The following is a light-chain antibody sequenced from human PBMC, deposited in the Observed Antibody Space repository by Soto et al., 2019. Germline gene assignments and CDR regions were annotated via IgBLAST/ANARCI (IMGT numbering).Light chain of an antibody. CDR2: KSS. Sequence: DIQMTQSPSTLSASIGDRVTITCRASQRIDSWLAWYQKKPGKAPKLLIYKSSSLQTGVPSRFSGSGSGTEFTLTISSLQPDDFATYYCQHYNSYSRTFGQGTKVEVK. V-gene: IGKV1-5*03. CDR1: QRIDSW. CDR3: QHYNSYSRT. J-gene: IGKJ1*01.